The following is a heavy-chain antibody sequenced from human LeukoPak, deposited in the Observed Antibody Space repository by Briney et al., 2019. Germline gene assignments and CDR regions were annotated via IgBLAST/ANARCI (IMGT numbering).Heavy chain of an antibody. CDR3: ARPSSTDYV. CDR1: GYTFTDYY. D-gene: IGHD2-2*01. J-gene: IGHJ4*02. V-gene: IGHV1-2*02. CDR2: LNPKSGDT. Sequence: GASVKVSCKASGYTFTDYYYIHWVRQAPGQGLEWMGWLNPKSGDTNYAQKFQGRVTVTRDTSISTAYMELSRLRSDDTAVYYCARPSSTDYVWGQGTRVTVSS.